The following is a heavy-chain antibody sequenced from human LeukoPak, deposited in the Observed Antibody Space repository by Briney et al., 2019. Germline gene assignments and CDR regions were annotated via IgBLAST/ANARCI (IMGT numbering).Heavy chain of an antibody. CDR3: ARGGVVGYYFDY. J-gene: IGHJ4*02. Sequence: SETLSLTCTVSGGSISSGGYYWSWIRQHPGKGLEWIGYIYYGGSTYYNPSLKSRVTISVDTSKNQFSLKLSSVTAADTAVYYCARGGVVGYYFDYWGQGTLVTVSS. D-gene: IGHD3-10*01. V-gene: IGHV4-31*03. CDR2: IYYGGST. CDR1: GGSISSGGYY.